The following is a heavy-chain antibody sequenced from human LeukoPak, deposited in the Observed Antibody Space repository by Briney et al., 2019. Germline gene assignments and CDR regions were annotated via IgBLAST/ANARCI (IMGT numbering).Heavy chain of an antibody. CDR3: ARDRGGYSYGYVAYYMDV. J-gene: IGHJ6*03. D-gene: IGHD5-18*01. CDR1: GFTFSSYS. Sequence: GGSLRLSCAASGFTFSSYSINWVRQAPGKGLEWASYISSSSSSSIYYADSVKGRFTISRDNAKNSLYLQMNSLRAEDTAVYYCARDRGGYSYGYVAYYMDVWGKGTTVTVSS. CDR2: ISSSSSSSI. V-gene: IGHV3-48*01.